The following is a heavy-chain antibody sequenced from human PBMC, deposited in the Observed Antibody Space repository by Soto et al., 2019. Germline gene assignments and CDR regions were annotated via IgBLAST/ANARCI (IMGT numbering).Heavy chain of an antibody. D-gene: IGHD3-22*01. CDR3: TTLSLNPYYYDSKIDDY. J-gene: IGHJ4*02. Sequence: EVQLVESGGGLVKPGGSLRLSCAASGFTFSNAWMNWVRQAPGTGLEWVGRIKSKTDGGTTDYAAPVKGRFTISRDDSKNTLYLQMNSLKTEDTAVYYCTTLSLNPYYYDSKIDDYWGQGTLVTVSS. CDR1: GFTFSNAW. V-gene: IGHV3-15*07. CDR2: IKSKTDGGTT.